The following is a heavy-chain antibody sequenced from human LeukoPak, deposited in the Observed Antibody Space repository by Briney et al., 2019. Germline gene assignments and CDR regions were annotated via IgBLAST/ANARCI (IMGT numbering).Heavy chain of an antibody. CDR2: IGGSGVRT. Sequence: GGSLRLSCAASGFTFSTYGMNWVRQAPGKGLEWVSGIGGSGVRTYYADSVKGRFTISRDNSKNTLYLQMNSLRAEDTAVYYCAKDTPHNYYGSGSYGSGTSEFDYWGQGTLVTVSS. D-gene: IGHD3-10*01. V-gene: IGHV3-23*01. CDR3: AKDTPHNYYGSGSYGSGTSEFDY. CDR1: GFTFSTYG. J-gene: IGHJ4*02.